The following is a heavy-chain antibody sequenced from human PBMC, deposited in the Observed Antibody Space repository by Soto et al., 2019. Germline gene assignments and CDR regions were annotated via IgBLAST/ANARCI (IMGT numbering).Heavy chain of an antibody. CDR3: ARLGFLKYYFDY. CDR2: IYYSGST. Sequence: SETLSLTCTVSGGSISSSSYYWGWIRQPPGKGLEWIGSIYYSGSTYYNPSLKSRVTISVDTSKNQFSLKLSSVTAADTAVYYCARLGFLKYYFDYWGQGTLVTVSS. CDR1: GGSISSSSYY. V-gene: IGHV4-39*01. J-gene: IGHJ4*02.